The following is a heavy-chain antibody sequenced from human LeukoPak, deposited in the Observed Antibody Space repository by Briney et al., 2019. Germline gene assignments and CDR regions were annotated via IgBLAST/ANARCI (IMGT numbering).Heavy chain of an antibody. D-gene: IGHD1-26*01. J-gene: IGHJ4*02. Sequence: GGSLRLSCAASGFTLSSYSMNWVRQAPGKGLEWVSHITASGTAMFYADSVKGRFTISRDNAKNSLYLQMSSLRDEDTAVYYCASSGSYRFDYWGQGTLVTVSS. CDR2: ITASGTAM. CDR1: GFTLSSYS. CDR3: ASSGSYRFDY. V-gene: IGHV3-48*02.